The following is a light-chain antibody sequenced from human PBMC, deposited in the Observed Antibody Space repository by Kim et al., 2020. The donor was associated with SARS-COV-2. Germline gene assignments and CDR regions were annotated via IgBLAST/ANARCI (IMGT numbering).Light chain of an antibody. Sequence: SPGERATLSCRASQSVSSNLAWYQQKPGQAPRLLIYGASTRATGIPGRFSGSGSGTEFTLTISSLQSEDFAVYYCQQYNNWPPVTFGQGTKVDIK. CDR2: GAS. J-gene: IGKJ1*01. CDR1: QSVSSN. V-gene: IGKV3-15*01. CDR3: QQYNNWPPVT.